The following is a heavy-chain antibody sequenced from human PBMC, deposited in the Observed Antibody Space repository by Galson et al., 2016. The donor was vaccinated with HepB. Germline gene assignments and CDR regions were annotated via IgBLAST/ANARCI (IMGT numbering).Heavy chain of an antibody. CDR1: GFTFSSNA. J-gene: IGHJ4*02. D-gene: IGHD2-21*02. CDR3: TKGGRVTATQEYYFDY. CDR2: ISGTGSAT. V-gene: IGHV3-23*01. Sequence: SLRLSCAASGFTFSSNAMSWVRQAPGKGLEWVSGISGTGSATYYADAVTGRFTISRDNSKNTLYLQMNSLRAEDTGLYYCTKGGRVTATQEYYFDYWGQGARVTVSS.